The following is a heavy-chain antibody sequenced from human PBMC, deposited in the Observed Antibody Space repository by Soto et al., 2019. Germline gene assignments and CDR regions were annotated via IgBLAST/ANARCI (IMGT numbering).Heavy chain of an antibody. J-gene: IGHJ4*02. D-gene: IGHD3-16*01. CDR2: ISYTGTT. CDR3: AREEIGGSYADY. CDR1: GGSISDYY. Sequence: PSETLSLTCTVSGGSISDYYWNWVRQPPGKGLEWIGYISYTGTTNYNPSLKSRVTISVDTSKNQFSLKLTSVTAADTAVYYCAREEIGGSYADYWGQGALVTVSS. V-gene: IGHV4-59*01.